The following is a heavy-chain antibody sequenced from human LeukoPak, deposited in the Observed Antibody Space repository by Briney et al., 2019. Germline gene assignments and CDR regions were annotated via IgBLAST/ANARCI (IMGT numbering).Heavy chain of an antibody. Sequence: PGGSLRLSCAASGFTFSSYSMNWVRQAPGKGLEWVSSISSSSSYIYYADSVKGRFTISRDNAKNSLYLQMNSLRAEDTAVYYCARGVSSIAARRVNWFDPWGQGTLVTVSS. D-gene: IGHD6-6*01. CDR3: ARGVSSIAARRVNWFDP. CDR2: ISSSSSYI. CDR1: GFTFSSYS. J-gene: IGHJ5*02. V-gene: IGHV3-21*01.